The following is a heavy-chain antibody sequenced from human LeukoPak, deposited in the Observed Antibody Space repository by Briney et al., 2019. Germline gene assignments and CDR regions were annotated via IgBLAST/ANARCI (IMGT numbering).Heavy chain of an antibody. V-gene: IGHV3-7*01. D-gene: IGHD2-15*01. CDR2: IKQDGSEK. J-gene: IGHJ6*02. CDR1: GFTFSNYW. Sequence: GGSLRVSCAASGFTFSNYWMSWVRQAPGKGLEWVANIKQDGSEKCYVDSVKGRFTISRDNAKNSLYLQMNSLRAEDTAVYYCARDGWELLSNSYHYCGLDVWGQGTTVTVSS. CDR3: ARDGWELLSNSYHYCGLDV.